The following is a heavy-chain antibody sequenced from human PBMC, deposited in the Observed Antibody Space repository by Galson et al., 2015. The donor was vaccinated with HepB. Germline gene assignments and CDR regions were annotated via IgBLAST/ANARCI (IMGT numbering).Heavy chain of an antibody. V-gene: IGHV3-30*02. CDR1: GFTFSSYG. D-gene: IGHD3-10*01. Sequence: LRLSCAASGFTFSSYGMHWVRQAPGKGLEWVAFIRYDGSNKYYADSVKGRFTISRDNSKNTLYLQMNSLRAEDTAVYYCAKIDYYGSGSYYNLDAFDIWGQGTMVTVSS. J-gene: IGHJ3*02. CDR2: IRYDGSNK. CDR3: AKIDYYGSGSYYNLDAFDI.